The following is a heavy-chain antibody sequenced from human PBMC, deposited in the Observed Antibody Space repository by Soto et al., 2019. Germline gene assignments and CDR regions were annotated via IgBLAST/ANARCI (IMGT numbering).Heavy chain of an antibody. CDR2: INGDGSNT. Sequence: GGSLRLSCAASGFTFSSYWIHWVRQAPGKGLVWISRINGDGSNTNYADSVKGRFTISRDNAKNTLYLQMNSLRAEDTAVYYCARGPPDNYYDNSGYYNYWGQGTLVTVSS. D-gene: IGHD3-22*01. J-gene: IGHJ4*02. CDR1: GFTFSSYW. CDR3: ARGPPDNYYDNSGYYNY. V-gene: IGHV3-74*01.